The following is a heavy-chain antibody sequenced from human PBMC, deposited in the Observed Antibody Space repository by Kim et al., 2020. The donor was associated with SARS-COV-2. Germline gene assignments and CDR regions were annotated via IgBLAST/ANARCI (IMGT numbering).Heavy chain of an antibody. CDR1: GGSISSYY. CDR3: ARGASGSLDY. CDR2: IYYSGST. Sequence: SETLSLTCTVSGGSISSYYWSWIRQPPGKGLEWIGYIYYSGSTNYNPSLKSRVTISVDTSKNQFSLKLSSVTAADTAVYYCARGASGSLDYWGQGTLVTVSS. J-gene: IGHJ4*02. V-gene: IGHV4-59*01. D-gene: IGHD1-26*01.